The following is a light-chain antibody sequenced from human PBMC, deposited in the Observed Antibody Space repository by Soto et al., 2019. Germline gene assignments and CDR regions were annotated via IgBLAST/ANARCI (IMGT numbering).Light chain of an antibody. CDR2: LGS. CDR1: QTLRHRNGYNY. J-gene: IGKJ2*01. V-gene: IGKV2-28*01. Sequence: EIGRPRPPLSLPVPPGDPASTSCRFGQTLRHRNGYNYLDWYLQKPGQSPQLLIYLGSNRASGVPDRFSGSGSGTDFTLKISRVEAEDVGVYYCMQALQTAYTFGQGTKLEIK. CDR3: MQALQTAYT.